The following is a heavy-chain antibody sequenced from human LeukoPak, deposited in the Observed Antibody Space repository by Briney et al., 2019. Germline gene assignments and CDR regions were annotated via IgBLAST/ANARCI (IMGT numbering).Heavy chain of an antibody. V-gene: IGHV3-30*02. CDR2: IRYDESNK. D-gene: IGHD1-26*01. Sequence: PGGSLRLSCAASGFTFSTYGMHWVRQAPGKGLEWVAFIRYDESNKYYADSVKGRFTISRDNSKNTLYLQMNSLRADDTAVYYCAKDRTEWELQGYYFDYWGQGTLVTVSS. CDR3: AKDRTEWELQGYYFDY. J-gene: IGHJ4*02. CDR1: GFTFSTYG.